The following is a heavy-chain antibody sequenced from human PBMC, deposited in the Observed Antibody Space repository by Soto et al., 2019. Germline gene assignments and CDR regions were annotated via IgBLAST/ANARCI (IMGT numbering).Heavy chain of an antibody. V-gene: IGHV3-30*18. CDR2: ISYDGSIK. CDR3: ANSEYSRYKNIDV. CDR1: GFTFRGYG. D-gene: IGHD5-18*01. Sequence: GGSLRLSCAASGFTFRGYGMHWVRQAPGRGLEWVALISYDGSIKYYADSVRGRFTISRDNSKNTLYLQMNSLRAEDTAVYYCANSEYSRYKNIDVWGQGTTVTVS. J-gene: IGHJ6*02.